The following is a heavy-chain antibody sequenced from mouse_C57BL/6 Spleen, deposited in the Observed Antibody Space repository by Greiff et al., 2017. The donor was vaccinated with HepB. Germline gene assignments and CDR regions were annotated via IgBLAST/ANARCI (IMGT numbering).Heavy chain of an antibody. CDR2: ISYDGSN. D-gene: IGHD2-5*01. CDR3: ARDYSNYGYWYFDV. J-gene: IGHJ1*03. V-gene: IGHV3-6*01. Sequence: DVQLQESGPGLVKPSQSLSLTCSVTGYSITSGYYWNWIRQFPGNKLEWMGYISYDGSNNYNPSLKNRISITRDTSKNQFFLKLNSVTTEDTATYYCARDYSNYGYWYFDVWGTGTTVTVSS. CDR1: GYSITSGYY.